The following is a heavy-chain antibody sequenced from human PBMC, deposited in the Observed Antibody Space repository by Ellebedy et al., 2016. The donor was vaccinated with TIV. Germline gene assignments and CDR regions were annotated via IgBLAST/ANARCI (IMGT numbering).Heavy chain of an antibody. CDR2: ISSSSSYI. V-gene: IGHV3-21*01. D-gene: IGHD6-13*01. CDR3: ASELGIAAAGYYY. J-gene: IGHJ4*02. Sequence: GESLKISCAASGFTFSNYSMNLVRPARGKGLEWVSSISSSSSYIYYEDSVKGRFTISRNNAKNSLYLQMNSLRAEDTAVYYCASELGIAAAGYYYWGQGTLVTVSS. CDR1: GFTFSNYS.